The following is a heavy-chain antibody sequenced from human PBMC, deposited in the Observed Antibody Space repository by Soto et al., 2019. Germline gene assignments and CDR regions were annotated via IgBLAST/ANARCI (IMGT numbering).Heavy chain of an antibody. J-gene: IGHJ1*01. D-gene: IGHD3-16*01. CDR2: IIPIFGTA. V-gene: IGHV1-69*01. Sequence: QVQLVQSGAEVKKPGSSVKVSCKASGGTFSSYAISWVRQAPGQGLEWMGGIIPIFGTANYAQKFQGRVMIPGDESTSTADRGGSSGSSEDRAVFYWGRGGTSGAGGVRALWAQGPPVTV. CDR3: GRGGTSGAGGVRAL. CDR1: GGTFSSYA.